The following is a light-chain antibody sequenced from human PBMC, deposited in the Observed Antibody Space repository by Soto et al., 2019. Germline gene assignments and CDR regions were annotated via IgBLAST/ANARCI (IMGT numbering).Light chain of an antibody. CDR2: AAS. V-gene: IGKV1-39*01. CDR1: QSISSY. CDR3: QQSYSTPLT. J-gene: IGKJ4*01. Sequence: DIQMTQSPSSLSASVGDRVTITCRASQSISSYLNWYQQKPGKAPKLLIYAASSLQSGVPSRFSGSGSGTDFTLTISSLQPEDVATYYCQQSYSTPLTFVGGTKGDMK.